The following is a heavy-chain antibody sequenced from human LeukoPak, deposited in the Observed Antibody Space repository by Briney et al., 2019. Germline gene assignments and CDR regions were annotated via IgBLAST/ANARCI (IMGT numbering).Heavy chain of an antibody. J-gene: IGHJ4*02. CDR2: ISAHNGNA. D-gene: IGHD3-3*01. CDR3: ARDLERYYDLEGRSGY. CDR1: GYTFTSYG. V-gene: IGHV1-18*01. Sequence: ASVKVSCKTSGYTFTSYGINWVRQAPGQGLEWMGRISAHNGNANYAQKFQGRVTMTTDTLATTAYMELRSLRSDDTAAYYCARDLERYYDLEGRSGYWGQGTLVTVSS.